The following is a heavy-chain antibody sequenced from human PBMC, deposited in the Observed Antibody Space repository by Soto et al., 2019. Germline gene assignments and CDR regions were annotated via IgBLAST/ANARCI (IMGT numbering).Heavy chain of an antibody. J-gene: IGHJ4*02. CDR1: GGTFNNYA. V-gene: IGHV1-69*01. CDR3: ARDVEVHTPVFGF. CDR2: ISPMFGKA. D-gene: IGHD2-2*01. Sequence: QVQLVKSGAEVKRPGSSVKVSCKASGGTFNNYAINWVRQAPGQGLEWMGDISPMFGKANYAQKFQGRVQITADDATATAYLELSSLRTEDTALYYCARDVEVHTPVFGFWGQGSLVTVSS.